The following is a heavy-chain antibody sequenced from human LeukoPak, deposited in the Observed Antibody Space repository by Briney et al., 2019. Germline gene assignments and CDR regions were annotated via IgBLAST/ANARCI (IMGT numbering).Heavy chain of an antibody. D-gene: IGHD3-22*01. CDR3: ARTDSSIWVSYYFDF. Sequence: SETLSLTCSVSGGSISTYYWSWIRQPPGKGLEWIGFTHSSGRTNYNPSLKSRVTMSVDTSKKQFSLKLSSVTAADTAVYYCARTDSSIWVSYYFDFWAREPWSPSPQ. J-gene: IGHJ4*02. CDR1: GGSISTYY. V-gene: IGHV4-59*08. CDR2: THSSGRT.